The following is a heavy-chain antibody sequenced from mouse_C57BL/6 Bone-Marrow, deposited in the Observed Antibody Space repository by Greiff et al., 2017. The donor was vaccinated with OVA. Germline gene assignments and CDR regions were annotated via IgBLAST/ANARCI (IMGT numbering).Heavy chain of an antibody. J-gene: IGHJ2*01. D-gene: IGHD1-1*01. CDR1: GFSLTSYG. V-gene: IGHV2-6-1*01. CDR2: IWSDGST. Sequence: VKLQESGPGLVAPSQSLSITCTVSGFSLTSYGVHWVRQPPGKGLEWLVVIWSDGSTTYNSALKSRLSISKDNSKSQVFLKMNSLQTDDTAMYYCARQGDYGSNFFDYWGQGTTLTVSS. CDR3: ARQGDYGSNFFDY.